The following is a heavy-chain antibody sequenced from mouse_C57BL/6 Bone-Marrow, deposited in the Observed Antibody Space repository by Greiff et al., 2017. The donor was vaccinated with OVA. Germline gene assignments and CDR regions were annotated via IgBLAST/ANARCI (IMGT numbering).Heavy chain of an antibody. V-gene: IGHV1-64*01. D-gene: IGHD1-1*01. CDR1: GYTFTSYW. CDR2: IHPNSGST. CDR3: ARDYYYGSSYVWFAY. Sequence: QVQLQQPGAELVKPGASVKLSCKASGYTFTSYWMHWVKQRPGQGLEWIGMIHPNSGSTNYNEKFKSKATLTVDKSSSTAYMQLSSLTSEDSAVYYCARDYYYGSSYVWFAYWGQGTLVTVSA. J-gene: IGHJ3*01.